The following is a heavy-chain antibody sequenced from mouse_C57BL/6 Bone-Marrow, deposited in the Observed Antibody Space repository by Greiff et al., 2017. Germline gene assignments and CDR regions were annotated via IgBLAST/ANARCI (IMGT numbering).Heavy chain of an antibody. Sequence: EVQLQQSGPELVKPGASVKISCKASGYSFTGYYMNWVKQSTEKSLEWIGEINPSTGGTTYNQKFKAKATLTVDKSSSTAYMQLKSLTSEDSAVYYCARGIKGVISAVVEYFDVWGTGTTVTVSS. D-gene: IGHD1-1*01. CDR3: ARGIKGVISAVVEYFDV. J-gene: IGHJ1*03. V-gene: IGHV1-42*01. CDR1: GYSFTGYY. CDR2: INPSTGGT.